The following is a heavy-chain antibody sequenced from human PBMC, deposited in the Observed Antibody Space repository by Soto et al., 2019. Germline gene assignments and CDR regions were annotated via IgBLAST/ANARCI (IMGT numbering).Heavy chain of an antibody. V-gene: IGHV4-59*01. CDR2: IYYRETR. Sequence: SETLSLTCTVSGGSISSYYWSWIRQPPGKGLEWIGYIYYRETRNYNPSLKCRVTISVDTSKNQFSLKLSSVTAADTAVYYCARGNRHYDSSGYPFDYWGQGTLVTVSS. D-gene: IGHD3-22*01. J-gene: IGHJ4*02. CDR1: GGSISSYY. CDR3: ARGNRHYDSSGYPFDY.